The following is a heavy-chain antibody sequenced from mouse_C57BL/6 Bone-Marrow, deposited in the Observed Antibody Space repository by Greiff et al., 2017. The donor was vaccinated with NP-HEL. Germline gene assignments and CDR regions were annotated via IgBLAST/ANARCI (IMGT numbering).Heavy chain of an antibody. CDR2: IYPGDGDT. CDR3: APNYYGFYAMDY. CDR1: GYAFSSYW. D-gene: IGHD1-1*01. Sequence: VKLVESGAELVKPGASVKISCKASGYAFSSYWMNWVKQRPGKGLEWIGQIYPGDGDTNYNGKFKGKATLTADKSSSTAYMQLSSLTSEDSAVYFCAPNYYGFYAMDYWGQGTSVTVSS. V-gene: IGHV1-80*01. J-gene: IGHJ4*01.